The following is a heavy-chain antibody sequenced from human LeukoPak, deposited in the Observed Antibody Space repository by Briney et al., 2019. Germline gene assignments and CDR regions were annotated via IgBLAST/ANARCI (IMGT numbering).Heavy chain of an antibody. J-gene: IGHJ4*02. CDR2: INANSGDT. Sequence: ASVKVSCKASGYTFTGFYIHWVRQAPGQGLEWMGWINANSGDTNYAQKFQGRVTMTRDTSISTAYMELSRLRSDDTAVYYCARVTALRDFDYWGQGTLVTVSS. CDR1: GYTFTGFY. V-gene: IGHV1-2*02. CDR3: ARVTALRDFDY.